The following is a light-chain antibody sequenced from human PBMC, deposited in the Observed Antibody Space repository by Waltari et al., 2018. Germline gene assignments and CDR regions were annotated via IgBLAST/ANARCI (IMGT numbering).Light chain of an antibody. CDR3: SSYTSSSTHYV. V-gene: IGLV2-14*01. Sequence: QSALTQPASVSGSPGQSITISCTGTSSDCGGYNYLPWNQQQPGKAPKLMIYEVSNRPSGVSNRFSGSKSGNTASLTISGLQAEDEAHYYCSSYTSSSTHYVFGTGTKVTVL. CDR1: SSDCGGYNY. CDR2: EVS. J-gene: IGLJ1*01.